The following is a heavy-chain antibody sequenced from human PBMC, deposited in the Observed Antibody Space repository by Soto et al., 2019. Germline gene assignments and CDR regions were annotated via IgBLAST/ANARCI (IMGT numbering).Heavy chain of an antibody. J-gene: IGHJ6*03. Sequence: QVQLQESGPGLVKPSETLSLTCTVSGGSISSYYWSWIRQPPGKGLEWIGYIYYSGSTNYNPSLKSRVTISVDTSKNQFSLKLSSVTAADTAVYYCARGDYYGSGSGRYYYYYMDVWGKGTTVTVSS. V-gene: IGHV4-59*01. CDR2: IYYSGST. D-gene: IGHD3-10*01. CDR1: GGSISSYY. CDR3: ARGDYYGSGSGRYYYYYMDV.